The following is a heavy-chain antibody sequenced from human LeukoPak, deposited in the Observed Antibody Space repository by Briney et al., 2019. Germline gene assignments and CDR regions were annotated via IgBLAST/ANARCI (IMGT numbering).Heavy chain of an antibody. V-gene: IGHV3-21*06. J-gene: IGHJ6*02. CDR3: ARFGGGYGMDV. CDR2: ISSSSSYI. D-gene: IGHD2-15*01. CDR1: GFTFSSYS. Sequence: GGSLRLSCAASGFTFSSYSMNWVRQAPGKGLEWVSSISSSSSYIYYADSVKGRFTISRDNAKNSLYPQMNSLRAEDTAVYYCARFGGGYGMDVWGQGTTVTVSS.